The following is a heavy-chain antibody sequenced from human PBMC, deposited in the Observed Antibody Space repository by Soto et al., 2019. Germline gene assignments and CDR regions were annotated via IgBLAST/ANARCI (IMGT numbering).Heavy chain of an antibody. J-gene: IGHJ3*02. CDR2: ISAYNGNT. Sequence: ASVKVSCKASGYTFTSYGISWVRQAPGQGLEWMGWISAYNGNTNYAQKLQGRVTMPTDTSTSTAYMELRSLRSDDTAVYYCARVCYDFWSGYYSQPTTDAFDIWGQGTMVTVSS. V-gene: IGHV1-18*01. CDR1: GYTFTSYG. CDR3: ARVCYDFWSGYYSQPTTDAFDI. D-gene: IGHD3-3*01.